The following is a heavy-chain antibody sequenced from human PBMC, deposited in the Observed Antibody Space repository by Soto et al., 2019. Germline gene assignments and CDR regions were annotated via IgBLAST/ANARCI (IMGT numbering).Heavy chain of an antibody. Sequence: EVQLVESGGGLVQPGGSLKLSCAASGFTFSGSAMHWVRQASGKGLEWVGRIRSKANSYATAYAASVKGRFTISRDDSKNTEYLQMNSLKTEDTAVYYCTGTYYDILTGPEEGAFDIWGQGTMVTVSS. J-gene: IGHJ3*02. CDR3: TGTYYDILTGPEEGAFDI. CDR1: GFTFSGSA. V-gene: IGHV3-73*01. D-gene: IGHD3-9*01. CDR2: IRSKANSYAT.